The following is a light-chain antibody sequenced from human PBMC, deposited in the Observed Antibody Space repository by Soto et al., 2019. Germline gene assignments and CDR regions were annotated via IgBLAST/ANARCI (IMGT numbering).Light chain of an antibody. Sequence: DIQMTPSPSSLSASVGDRVTITCRASQDICNYLPWYQQKPGQAPKLLIYDASNLATGVPSRFTGSGSGTDFTLTNSSLQPEDIATYDGQQYDNLPPLTCGGGTKVEIK. CDR2: DAS. CDR3: QQYDNLPPLT. V-gene: IGKV1-33*01. J-gene: IGKJ4*01. CDR1: QDICNY.